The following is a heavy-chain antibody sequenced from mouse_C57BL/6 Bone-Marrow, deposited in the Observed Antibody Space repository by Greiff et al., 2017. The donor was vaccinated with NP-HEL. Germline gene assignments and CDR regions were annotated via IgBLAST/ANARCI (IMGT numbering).Heavy chain of an antibody. Sequence: VKVVESGPELVKPGASVKISCKASGYAFSSSWMNWVKQRPGKGLEWIGRIYPGDGDTNYNGKFKGKATLTADKSSSTAYMQLSSLTSEDSAVYFCAPYDYDAYWGQGTLVTVSA. D-gene: IGHD2-4*01. J-gene: IGHJ3*01. CDR2: IYPGDGDT. CDR1: GYAFSSSW. V-gene: IGHV1-82*01. CDR3: APYDYDAY.